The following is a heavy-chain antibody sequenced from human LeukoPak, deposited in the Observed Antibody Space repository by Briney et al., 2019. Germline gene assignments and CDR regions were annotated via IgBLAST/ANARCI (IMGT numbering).Heavy chain of an antibody. Sequence: GGSLRLSCAASGFSVSSDYMSWVRQAPGKGLEWVSVTYSDGNTYYADSVKGRFTASRDSSKNMLYLQMNSLRAEDTAVYYCARAVRSYSATRCISINSFDYWGQGTLVAVSS. V-gene: IGHV3-53*01. CDR1: GFSVSSDY. CDR3: ARAVRSYSATRCISINSFDY. J-gene: IGHJ4*02. D-gene: IGHD1-26*01. CDR2: TYSDGNT.